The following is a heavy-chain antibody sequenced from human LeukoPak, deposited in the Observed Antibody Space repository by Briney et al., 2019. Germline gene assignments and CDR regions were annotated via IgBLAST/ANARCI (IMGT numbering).Heavy chain of an antibody. J-gene: IGHJ6*02. V-gene: IGHV3-30*18. D-gene: IGHD3-10*01. CDR2: ISYDGSNK. CDR3: AKDKSPELTYYYGSGRGNYYGMDV. CDR1: GFTFSSYG. Sequence: PGGSLRLSCAASGFTFSSYGMHWVRPAPGKGLEWVAVISYDGSNKYYADSVKGRFTISRDNSKNTLYLQMNSLRAEDTAVYYCAKDKSPELTYYYGSGRGNYYGMDVWGQGTTVTVSS.